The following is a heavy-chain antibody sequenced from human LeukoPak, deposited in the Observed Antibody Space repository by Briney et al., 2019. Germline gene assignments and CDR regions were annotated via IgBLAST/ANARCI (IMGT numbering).Heavy chain of an antibody. Sequence: PGGSLRHSCAASGFTFSSYWMHWVRQAPGKGLVWVSRINSDGSSTSYADSVKGRFTISRDNAKNTLYLQMNSLRAEDTAVYYCAELGITMIGGVWGKGTTVTISS. V-gene: IGHV3-74*01. CDR3: AELGITMIGGV. CDR2: INSDGSST. D-gene: IGHD3-10*02. CDR1: GFTFSSYW. J-gene: IGHJ6*04.